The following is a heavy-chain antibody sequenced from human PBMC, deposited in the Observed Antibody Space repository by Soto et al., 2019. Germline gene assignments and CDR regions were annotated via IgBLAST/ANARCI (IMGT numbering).Heavy chain of an antibody. CDR3: ASASITIFGVVPPGGHYYYYMDV. J-gene: IGHJ6*03. V-gene: IGHV4-59*08. CDR2: IYYSGST. Sequence: SETLSLTCTFSGFSISSYYWIWIRQPPGKGLEWIGYIYYSGSTNYNPSLKSRVTISVDTSKNQFSLKLSSVTAADTAVYYCASASITIFGVVPPGGHYYYYMDVWGKGTTVTVSS. D-gene: IGHD3-3*01. CDR1: GFSISSYY.